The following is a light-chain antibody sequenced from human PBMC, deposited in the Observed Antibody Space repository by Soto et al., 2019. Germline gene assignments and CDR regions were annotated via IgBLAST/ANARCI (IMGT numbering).Light chain of an antibody. Sequence: AIQLTQSPPSLSASVGDRVTITCRASQGIKSALAWYQQKPGKSPKFLIYDASNLESGVPSRFSGSGYGTEFTLTISSLQPEDFATYYCQHYYNYPITFGQGTRLENK. CDR1: QGIKSA. CDR2: DAS. J-gene: IGKJ5*01. CDR3: QHYYNYPIT. V-gene: IGKV1D-13*01.